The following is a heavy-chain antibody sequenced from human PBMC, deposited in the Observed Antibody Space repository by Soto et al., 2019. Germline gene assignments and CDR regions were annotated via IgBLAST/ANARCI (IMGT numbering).Heavy chain of an antibody. J-gene: IGHJ4*02. Sequence: EVQLVESGGGLVKRGGSLRLSCAASGFTFSSYSFNWVCQAPGKGLEWVSIITPTSTFISYADSVRGRFTISRDNAKNSLYLQMDSLGAGDTAVYYCARARGNDWYEDYWGQGTLVTVSS. CDR1: GFTFSSYS. V-gene: IGHV3-21*06. CDR2: ITPTSTFI. CDR3: ARARGNDWYEDY. D-gene: IGHD1-1*01.